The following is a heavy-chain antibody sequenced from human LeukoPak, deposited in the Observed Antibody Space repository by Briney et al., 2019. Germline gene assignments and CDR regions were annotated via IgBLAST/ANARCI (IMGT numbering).Heavy chain of an antibody. CDR3: ARWVVATMFDY. V-gene: IGHV3-66*01. J-gene: IGHJ4*02. CDR2: IYSDGST. CDR1: GFTVSSSY. Sequence: GGSLRLSCATSGFTVSSSYLNWVRQAPGKGLEWVSVIYSDGSTYYADSVKGRFTISRDNSKNTLFLQMNSLRAEDTAVYYCARWVVATMFDYWGQGTLVTASS. D-gene: IGHD5-12*01.